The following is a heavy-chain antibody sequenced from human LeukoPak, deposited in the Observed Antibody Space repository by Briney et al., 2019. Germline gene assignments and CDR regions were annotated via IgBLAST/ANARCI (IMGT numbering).Heavy chain of an antibody. Sequence: GGSLRLSCAASGFTFSTYTMHWVRQAPGKGLEYVSAISSNGGTTYYANSVKGRFTISRDNSKNTLYLQMGSLRAEDMAVYYCARTPSGVVVITSYDYWGQGTLATVSS. CDR1: GFTFSTYT. V-gene: IGHV3-64*01. CDR2: ISSNGGTT. J-gene: IGHJ4*02. D-gene: IGHD3-22*01. CDR3: ARTPSGVVVITSYDY.